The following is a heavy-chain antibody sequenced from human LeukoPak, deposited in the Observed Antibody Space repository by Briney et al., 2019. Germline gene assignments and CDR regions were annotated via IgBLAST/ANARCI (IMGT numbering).Heavy chain of an antibody. Sequence: ASVKVSCKASGYTFTGYYMHWVRQAPGQGLEWMGWISAYNGNTNYAQKLQGRVTMTTDTSTSTAYMELRSLRSDDTAVYYCASGGYDEWHYFDYWGQGTLVTVSS. CDR1: GYTFTGYY. V-gene: IGHV1-18*04. CDR3: ASGGYDEWHYFDY. D-gene: IGHD3-16*01. CDR2: ISAYNGNT. J-gene: IGHJ4*02.